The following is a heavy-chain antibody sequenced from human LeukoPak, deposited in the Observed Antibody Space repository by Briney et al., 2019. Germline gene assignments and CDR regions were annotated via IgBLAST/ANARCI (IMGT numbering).Heavy chain of an antibody. Sequence: SETLSLTCAVYGGSFSGYYWSWIRQPPGKGLEWIGEINHSGSTNYNPSLKSRVTISVDTSKNQFSLKLSSVTAADTAVYYCARVPSYYYYGIDVWGQGATVTVSS. CDR2: INHSGST. V-gene: IGHV4-34*01. CDR1: GGSFSGYY. CDR3: ARVPSYYYYGIDV. J-gene: IGHJ6*02.